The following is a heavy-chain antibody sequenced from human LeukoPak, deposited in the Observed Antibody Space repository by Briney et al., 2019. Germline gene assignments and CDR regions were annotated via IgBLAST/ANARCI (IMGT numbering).Heavy chain of an antibody. V-gene: IGHV4-59*08. CDR2: IYYSGSA. D-gene: IGHD3-3*01. CDR3: ARQYTIFGVALGWFDP. J-gene: IGHJ5*02. CDR1: GGSISSYY. Sequence: SETLSLTCTVSGGSISSYYWSWIRQPPGKGLEWIGYIYYSGSANYNPSLKSRVTISVDTSKNQFSLKLSSVTAADTAVYYCARQYTIFGVALGWFDPWGQGTLVTVSS.